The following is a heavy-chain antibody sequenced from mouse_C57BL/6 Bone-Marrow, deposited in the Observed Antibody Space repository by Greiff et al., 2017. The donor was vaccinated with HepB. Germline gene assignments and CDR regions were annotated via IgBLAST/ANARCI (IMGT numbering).Heavy chain of an antibody. V-gene: IGHV7-3*01. CDR3: ARDGYDYPWDFDV. CDR2: IRNKANGYTT. CDR1: GFTFTDYY. Sequence: EVQLVESGGGLVQPGGSLSLSCAASGFTFTDYYMSWVRQPPGKALEWLGFIRNKANGYTTEYSASVKGRFTISRDNSQSILYLQMNALRAEDSATYYCARDGYDYPWDFDVWGTGTTVTVSS. J-gene: IGHJ1*03. D-gene: IGHD2-4*01.